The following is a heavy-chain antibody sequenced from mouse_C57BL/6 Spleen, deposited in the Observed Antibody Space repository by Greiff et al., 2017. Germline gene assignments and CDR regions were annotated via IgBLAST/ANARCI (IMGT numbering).Heavy chain of an antibody. CDR1: GYTFTSYW. Sequence: QVQLQQPGAELVKPGASVKLSCKASGYTFTSYWMHWVKQRPGRGLEWIGRIDPNSGGTKYNEKFKSKATLTVDKPSSTAYMQLSILTSEDSAVYYCARSAYSNYVGVFDYWGQGTTLTVSS. V-gene: IGHV1-72*01. D-gene: IGHD2-5*01. CDR3: ARSAYSNYVGVFDY. CDR2: IDPNSGGT. J-gene: IGHJ2*01.